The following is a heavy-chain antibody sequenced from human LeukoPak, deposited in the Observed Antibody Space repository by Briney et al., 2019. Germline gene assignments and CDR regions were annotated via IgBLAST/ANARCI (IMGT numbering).Heavy chain of an antibody. J-gene: IGHJ4*02. CDR3: ARSSDPVVVTATLDY. Sequence: DSLKGRFTISRDNAKNSLYLQMNSLRPEDMALYYCARSSDPVVVTATLDYWGQGTLVTVSS. D-gene: IGHD2-21*02. V-gene: IGHV3-9*03.